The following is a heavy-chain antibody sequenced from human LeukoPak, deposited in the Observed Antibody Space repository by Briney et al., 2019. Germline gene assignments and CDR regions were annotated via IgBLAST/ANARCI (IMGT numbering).Heavy chain of an antibody. CDR3: ARGGLSSILTGYHAWDY. V-gene: IGHV3-9*01. CDR2: ISWNSGSI. D-gene: IGHD3-9*01. CDR1: GFTFDDYT. J-gene: IGHJ4*02. Sequence: GRSLRLSCAASGFTFDDYTMHWVRQAPGKGLEWVSGISWNSGSIGYAASVKGRFTISRDNAKNSLYLQMNSLRAEDTAVYYCARGGLSSILTGYHAWDYWGQGTLVTVSS.